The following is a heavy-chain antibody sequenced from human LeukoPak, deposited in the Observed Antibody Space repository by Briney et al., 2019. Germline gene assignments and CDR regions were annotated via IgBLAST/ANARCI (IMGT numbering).Heavy chain of an antibody. V-gene: IGHV3-30*03. Sequence: PGGSLRLSCAASGFTFTTYGMHWVRQAPGKGLEWVAVISYDGSNKYYADSVKGRFTISRDNSKNTLYLQMNSLRAEDTAVYYCARETISSGWGYYYYGMDVWGQGTTVTVSS. CDR2: ISYDGSNK. J-gene: IGHJ6*02. CDR3: ARETISSGWGYYYYGMDV. D-gene: IGHD6-19*01. CDR1: GFTFTTYG.